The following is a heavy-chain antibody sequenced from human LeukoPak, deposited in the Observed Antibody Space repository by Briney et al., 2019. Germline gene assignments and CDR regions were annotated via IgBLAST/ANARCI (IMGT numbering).Heavy chain of an antibody. CDR3: AKDGRLTIEYVFDI. V-gene: IGHV3-23*01. Sequence: GGSLRLSCAASGFTFSSYAMSWVRQAPGKGLEWVSGISGSAGSTYYADSVKGRFTISRDNSKNTLHLHMNSLRGEDTAVYYCAKDGRLTIEYVFDIWGQGTMVTVSS. CDR2: ISGSAGST. D-gene: IGHD4/OR15-4a*01. CDR1: GFTFSSYA. J-gene: IGHJ3*02.